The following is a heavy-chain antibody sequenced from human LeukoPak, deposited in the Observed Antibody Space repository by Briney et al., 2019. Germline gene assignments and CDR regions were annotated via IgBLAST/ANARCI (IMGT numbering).Heavy chain of an antibody. CDR3: AKGVVVAPDVTPFDY. V-gene: IGHV3-23*01. CDR2: ISGSGGST. CDR1: GFTFSTYN. Sequence: GGSLRLSCAASGFTFSTYNMNWVRRTPGKGLEWVSAISGSGGSTYYADSVKGRFTISRDNSKNTLYLQMNSLRAEDTAVYYCAKGVVVAPDVTPFDYWGQGTLVTVSS. D-gene: IGHD2-2*01. J-gene: IGHJ4*02.